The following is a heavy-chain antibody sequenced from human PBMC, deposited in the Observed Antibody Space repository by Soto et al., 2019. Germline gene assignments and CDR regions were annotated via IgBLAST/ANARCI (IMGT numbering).Heavy chain of an antibody. Sequence: QVQLQESGPGLVKPSQTLSLTCTVSGGSISSGDYYWSWIRQPPGKGLEWIGYIYYSGSTYYNPSLKSRVTISVDTSKNQFSLKLSSVTAADTAVYYCARDLYDSSGYYLDDAFDIWGQGTMVTVSS. D-gene: IGHD3-22*01. V-gene: IGHV4-30-4*01. CDR2: IYYSGST. CDR3: ARDLYDSSGYYLDDAFDI. J-gene: IGHJ3*02. CDR1: GGSISSGDYY.